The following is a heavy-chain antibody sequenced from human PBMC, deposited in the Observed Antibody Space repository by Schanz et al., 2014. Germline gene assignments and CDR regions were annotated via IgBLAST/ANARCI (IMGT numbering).Heavy chain of an antibody. V-gene: IGHV3-21*01. CDR3: AREDMLRGIRAFDI. CDR1: GFTFSSYS. J-gene: IGHJ3*02. CDR2: IPVGNNYI. D-gene: IGHD3-10*01. Sequence: VQLVESGGGVVQPGGSLRLSCAASGFTFSSYSMHWIRQAPGKGLEWVSYIPVGNNYIYYADSVKGRFTISRDNPKNSLYLQMNSLRVEDTAVYYCAREDMLRGIRAFDIWGQGTVVTVSS.